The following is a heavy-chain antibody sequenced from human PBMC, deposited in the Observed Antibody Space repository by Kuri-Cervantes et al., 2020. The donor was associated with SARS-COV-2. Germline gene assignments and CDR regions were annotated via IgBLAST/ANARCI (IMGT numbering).Heavy chain of an antibody. CDR1: GGSISSGGYY. CDR2: IYHSGST. Sequence: LRLSCTVSGGSISSGGYYWSWIRQPPGKGLEWIGYIYHSGSTYYNPSLKSRVTISVDRSKNQFSLKLSSVTAADTAVYYCARGVPGYWGQGSLVTVSS. V-gene: IGHV4-30-2*01. CDR3: ARGVPGY. D-gene: IGHD6-6*01. J-gene: IGHJ4*02.